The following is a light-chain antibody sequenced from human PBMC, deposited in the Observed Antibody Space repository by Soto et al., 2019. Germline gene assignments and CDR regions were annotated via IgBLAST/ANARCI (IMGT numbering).Light chain of an antibody. V-gene: IGLV4-69*01. CDR1: SGHSSYA. CDR2: LNSDGSH. CDR3: QVWHSSSDPYV. Sequence: QLVLTQSPSASASLGASVKLTCTLSSGHSSYAIAWHQQQPEKGPRYLMKLNSDGSHSKGDGIPDRFSGSSSGNTATLTISRVEAGDEADYYCQVWHSSSDPYVFGTGTKLTVL. J-gene: IGLJ1*01.